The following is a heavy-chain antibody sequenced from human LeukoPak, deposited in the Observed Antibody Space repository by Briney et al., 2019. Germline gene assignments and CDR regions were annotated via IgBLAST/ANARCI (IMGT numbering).Heavy chain of an antibody. D-gene: IGHD6-19*01. CDR1: GFTFSSYW. J-gene: IGHJ4*02. Sequence: PGGSLRLSCAASGFTFSSYWMSWVRQAPGKGLEWVGRIKSKTDGGTTDYAAPVKGRFTISRDDSKNTLYLQMNSLKTEDTAVYYCTTVPGYSSGHYWGQGTLVTVSS. V-gene: IGHV3-15*01. CDR3: TTVPGYSSGHY. CDR2: IKSKTDGGTT.